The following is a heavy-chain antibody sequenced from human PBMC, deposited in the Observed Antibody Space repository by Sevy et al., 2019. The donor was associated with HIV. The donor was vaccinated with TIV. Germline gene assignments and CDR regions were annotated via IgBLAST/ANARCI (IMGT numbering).Heavy chain of an antibody. CDR3: AREGTKGVWFDP. Sequence: SETLSLTCTVSGGSINSGDYYWSWIRQHPEKGLEWIGYIFHTGSTYYNRSFKSRATISVDTSKNQFSLKLSLMTAADTAVCYCAREGTKGVWFDPWGQGTLVTVSS. V-gene: IGHV4-31*03. J-gene: IGHJ5*02. CDR1: GGSINSGDYY. CDR2: IFHTGST. D-gene: IGHD3-16*01.